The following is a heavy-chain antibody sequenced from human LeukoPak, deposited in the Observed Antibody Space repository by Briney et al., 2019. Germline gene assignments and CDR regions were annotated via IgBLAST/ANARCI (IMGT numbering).Heavy chain of an antibody. V-gene: IGHV4-34*01. CDR2: INHSGST. J-gene: IGHJ4*02. CDR3: ATTGLGGDCYY. D-gene: IGHD2-21*02. CDR1: GGSFSGYY. Sequence: SETLSLTCAVFGGSFSGYYWSWLRQPPGKGREWIGEINHSGSTNYNPSLKSRVTISVDTSKNQFSLKLSSVTAADTAVYYCATTGLGGDCYYWGQGTLVTVSS.